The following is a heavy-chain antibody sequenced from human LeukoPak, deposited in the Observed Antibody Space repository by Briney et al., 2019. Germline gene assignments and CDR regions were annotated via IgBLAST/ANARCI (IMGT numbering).Heavy chain of an antibody. CDR1: GGTFSNYA. CDR3: SMTPVTTSYDY. V-gene: IGHV1-69*06. Sequence: GASVKVSCKTSGGTFSNYAISWVRQAPGQGLEWMGGIVPIFGAPNYAQKFQGRVTITADKSTSTAYMELSSLRSEDTAVYYCSMTPVTTSYDYWGQGTLVTVSS. D-gene: IGHD4-17*01. J-gene: IGHJ4*02. CDR2: IVPIFGAP.